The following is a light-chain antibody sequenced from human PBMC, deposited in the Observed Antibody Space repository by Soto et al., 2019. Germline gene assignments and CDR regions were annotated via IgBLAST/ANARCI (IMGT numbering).Light chain of an antibody. J-gene: IGLJ2*01. Sequence: QSALTQHASVSASRGQSITISCTGTSSDVPGSNSVSWYQQHPGKAPILIIFDVFKRPSGVSDRFSASKSGNTASLTISGLQAEDEADYYCSSYITSAIVVFGGGTKVTVL. CDR3: SSYITSAIVV. CDR2: DVF. CDR1: SSDVPGSNS. V-gene: IGLV2-14*01.